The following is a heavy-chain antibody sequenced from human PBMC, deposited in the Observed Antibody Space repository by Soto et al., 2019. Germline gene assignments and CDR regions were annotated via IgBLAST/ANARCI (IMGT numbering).Heavy chain of an antibody. CDR1: GGSISSYY. Sequence: QVQLQESGPGLVKPSETLSLTCTVSGGSISSYYWSWIRQPPGKGLEWIGYIYYSGSTNYNPSLKSRVTISVETSKNQFSLKQSSVTAADTAVYYCASSNIAAAGFYYYGMDVWGRGTTVTVSS. CDR3: ASSNIAAAGFYYYGMDV. V-gene: IGHV4-59*01. J-gene: IGHJ6*02. CDR2: IYYSGST. D-gene: IGHD6-13*01.